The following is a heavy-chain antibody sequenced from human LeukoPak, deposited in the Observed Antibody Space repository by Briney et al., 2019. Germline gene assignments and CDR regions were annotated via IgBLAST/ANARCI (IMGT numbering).Heavy chain of an antibody. D-gene: IGHD4-17*01. CDR3: AAVTTAD. J-gene: IGHJ4*02. CDR2: TNTDGSTT. V-gene: IGHV3-74*01. CDR1: GFTFSSYW. Sequence: PGGSLRLSCAASGFTFSSYWMYWVRQAPGKGLVWVSRTNTDGSTTNYADSVKGRFTISRDNAKNTLYLQMNSLRAEDTAVYYCAAVTTADWGPGTLVTVSS.